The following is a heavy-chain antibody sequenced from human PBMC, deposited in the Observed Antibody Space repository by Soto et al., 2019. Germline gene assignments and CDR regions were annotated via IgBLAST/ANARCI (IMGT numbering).Heavy chain of an antibody. J-gene: IGHJ5*02. CDR3: ARCLQIQGGFDP. Sequence: QVQLVQSGAEVKKPGASVKVSCKASGYTFTSYDINWVRQATGQGLEWMGWMNPNSGNTGYAQKFQGRVTMTGNTSRSTAYMELSSLRSEDAAVYYCARCLQIQGGFDPWGQGTLVTVSS. CDR2: MNPNSGNT. V-gene: IGHV1-8*01. CDR1: GYTFTSYD.